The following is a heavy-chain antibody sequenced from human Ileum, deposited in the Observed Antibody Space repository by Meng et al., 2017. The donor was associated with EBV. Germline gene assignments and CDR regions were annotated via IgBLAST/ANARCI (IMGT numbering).Heavy chain of an antibody. Sequence: QLQVRESGPGLVKPSGTLPLSCTVSGGSISTSSYFWGWNRQTPGKGLEWIGSIHYNGGTAYNPSLQSRVTMSVDTSKNQFSLRLTSVTAADTAVYYCAKEQDDGDRGIHRIDSWGQGTLVTVSS. J-gene: IGHJ5*01. CDR2: IHYNGGT. V-gene: IGHV4-39*07. CDR3: AKEQDDGDRGIHRIDS. CDR1: GGSISTSSYF. D-gene: IGHD5-18*01.